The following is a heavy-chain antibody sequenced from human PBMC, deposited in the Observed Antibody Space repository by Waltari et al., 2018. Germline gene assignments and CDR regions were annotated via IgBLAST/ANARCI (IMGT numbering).Heavy chain of an antibody. J-gene: IGHJ4*02. CDR2: IYHSGST. CDR1: GYSISSGYY. CDR3: AREGVGVATNHY. Sequence: QVQLQESGPGLVKPSETLSLTCTVSGYSISSGYYWGWIRQPPGKGLEWIGSIYHSGSTYYNPALKSRFTISVDTSKNQFSLKLSSVTAADTAVYYCAREGVGVATNHYWGQGTLVTVSS. D-gene: IGHD5-12*01. V-gene: IGHV4-38-2*02.